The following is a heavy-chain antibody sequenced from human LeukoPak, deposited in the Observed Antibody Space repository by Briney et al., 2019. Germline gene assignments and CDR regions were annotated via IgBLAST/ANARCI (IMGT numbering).Heavy chain of an antibody. Sequence: SETLSLTCSVSGGSISSSYWSWIRQAPGKGPEWIGYIFYTGSNDYSPSLKSRVTISVDTSKNQFSLRVNSVTAADTAVYYCARAIYSRAWYASDIWGQGTVVTVSA. D-gene: IGHD6-19*01. CDR2: IFYTGSN. J-gene: IGHJ3*02. CDR1: GGSISSSY. CDR3: ARAIYSRAWYASDI. V-gene: IGHV4-59*01.